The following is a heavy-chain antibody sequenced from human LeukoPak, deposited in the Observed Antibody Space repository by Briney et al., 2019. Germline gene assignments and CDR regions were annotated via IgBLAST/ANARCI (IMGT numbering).Heavy chain of an antibody. CDR1: GFTFSSYA. CDR3: AKSLDGATINYFDY. J-gene: IGHJ4*02. Sequence: GGSLRLSCAASGFTFSSYAMSWVRQAPGKGLEWVSAISGSGGSTYYADSVKGRFTISRDNSKNTLYLEMNSLRAEDTAVYYCAKSLDGATINYFDYWGQGTLVTVSS. V-gene: IGHV3-23*01. D-gene: IGHD5-24*01. CDR2: ISGSGGST.